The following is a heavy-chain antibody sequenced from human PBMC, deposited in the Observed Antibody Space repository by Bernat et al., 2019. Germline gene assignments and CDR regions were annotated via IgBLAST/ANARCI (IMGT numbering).Heavy chain of an antibody. V-gene: IGHV3-30*18. CDR2: ISDDGSTK. Sequence: QVQLVESGGGVVQPGRSLRLSCAASGFTFSSYGMQWVRQAPGKGLGWVAVISDDGSTKHYADSVNGRFTVSRDNSKNTLYLQMNNLRAEDTAVYYCAKEKGGNYMPLDYWGQGTLVTVSS. J-gene: IGHJ4*02. CDR3: AKEKGGNYMPLDY. D-gene: IGHD1-26*01. CDR1: GFTFSSYG.